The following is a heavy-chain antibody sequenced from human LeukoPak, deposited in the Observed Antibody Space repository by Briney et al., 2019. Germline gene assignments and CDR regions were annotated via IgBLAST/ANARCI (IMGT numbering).Heavy chain of an antibody. J-gene: IGHJ5*02. CDR3: ARPRVTMVRGAKQGFDP. D-gene: IGHD3-10*01. V-gene: IGHV4-59*12. CDR1: GGSISSYY. CDR2: IYYSGST. Sequence: SETLSLTCTVSGGSISSYYWSWIRQPPGKGLEWIGYIYYSGSTNYNPSLKSRVTISVDTSKNQFSLKLSSVTAADTAVYYCARPRVTMVRGAKQGFDPWGQGTLVTVSS.